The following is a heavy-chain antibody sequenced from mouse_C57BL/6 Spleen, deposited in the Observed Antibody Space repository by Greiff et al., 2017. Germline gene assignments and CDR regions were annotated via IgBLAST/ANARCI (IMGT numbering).Heavy chain of an antibody. CDR2: INPNNGGT. J-gene: IGHJ3*01. Sequence: EVKLVESGPELVKPGASVKIPCKASGYTFTDYNMDWVKQSHGKSLEWIGDINPNNGGTIYNQKFKGKATLTVDKSSSTAYMELRSLTSEDTAVYYCARWGETWFAYWGQGTLVTVSA. CDR1: GYTFTDYN. V-gene: IGHV1-18*01. CDR3: ARWGETWFAY.